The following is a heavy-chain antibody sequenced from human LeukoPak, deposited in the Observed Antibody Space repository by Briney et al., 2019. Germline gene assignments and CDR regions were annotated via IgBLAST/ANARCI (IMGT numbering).Heavy chain of an antibody. CDR2: ISSSSSYI. D-gene: IGHD1-26*01. V-gene: IGHV3-21*01. Sequence: GGSLRLSCAASGFTSSSYSMNWVRQAPGKGLEWVSSISSSSSYIYYADSVKGRFTISRDNAKNSLYLQMNSLRAEDTAMYYCARDTRMNTVGATRGFDYWGQGTLVTVSS. CDR1: GFTSSSYS. CDR3: ARDTRMNTVGATRGFDY. J-gene: IGHJ4*02.